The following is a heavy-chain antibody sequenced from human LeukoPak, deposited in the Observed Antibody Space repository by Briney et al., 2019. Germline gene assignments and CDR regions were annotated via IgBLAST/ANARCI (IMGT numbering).Heavy chain of an antibody. CDR1: GFTFSNYG. Sequence: GGSLRLSCVASGFTFSNYGMHWVRQAPGKGREWVAVISYDGSNKYYADSVKGRFTISRDNSKNTLYLQMNSLRAEDTAVYYCTKGVLGGTQSVSAGLDSWGQGTLVTVSS. CDR3: TKGVLGGTQSVSAGLDS. V-gene: IGHV3-30*18. J-gene: IGHJ4*02. CDR2: ISYDGSNK. D-gene: IGHD3-16*01.